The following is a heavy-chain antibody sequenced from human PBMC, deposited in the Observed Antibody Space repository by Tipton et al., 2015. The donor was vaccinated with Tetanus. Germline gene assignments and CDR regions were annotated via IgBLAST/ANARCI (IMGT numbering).Heavy chain of an antibody. CDR3: ARVDDSVWGSPFDP. Sequence: TLSLTCTVPGGSVNSDDYYWTWIRQHPGKGLDWIGYIFHTGGADYNPSLKSRATISIDTSKNQFSLKLSSVTAADTAVYYCARVDDSVWGSPFDPWGQGVLVTVSS. V-gene: IGHV4-31*03. J-gene: IGHJ5*02. D-gene: IGHD3-16*01. CDR1: GGSVNSDDYY. CDR2: IFHTGGA.